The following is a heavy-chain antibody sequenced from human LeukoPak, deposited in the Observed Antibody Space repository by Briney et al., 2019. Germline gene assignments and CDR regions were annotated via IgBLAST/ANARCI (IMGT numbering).Heavy chain of an antibody. V-gene: IGHV4-59*12. Sequence: PSETLSLTCTVSGGSISSYYWSWIRQPPGKGLEWIGYIYYSGSTNYNPSLKSRVTISVDTSKHQFSLTLSSVTAADTAVYYCARDSPVVPAAMHLDYYYGMDVWGQGTTVTVSS. D-gene: IGHD2-2*01. J-gene: IGHJ6*02. CDR2: IYYSGST. CDR1: GGSISSYY. CDR3: ARDSPVVPAAMHLDYYYGMDV.